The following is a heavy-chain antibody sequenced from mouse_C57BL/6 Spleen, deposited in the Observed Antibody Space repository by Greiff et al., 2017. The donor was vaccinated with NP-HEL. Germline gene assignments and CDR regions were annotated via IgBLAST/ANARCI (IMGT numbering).Heavy chain of an antibody. CDR1: GYTFTSYW. Sequence: VQLQQPGTELVKPGASVKLSCKASGYTFTSYWMHWVKQRPGQGLEWIGNINPSNGGTKYNEKFKSKATMTVDKSSSTAYMQLSSLTSEDSAVYYCARGGGLRAWFAYWGQGTLVTVSA. J-gene: IGHJ3*01. CDR3: ARGGGLRAWFAY. CDR2: INPSNGGT. D-gene: IGHD2-4*01. V-gene: IGHV1-53*01.